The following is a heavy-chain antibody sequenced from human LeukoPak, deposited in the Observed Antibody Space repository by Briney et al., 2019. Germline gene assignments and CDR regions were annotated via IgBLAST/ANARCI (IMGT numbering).Heavy chain of an antibody. CDR2: INPNSGGT. V-gene: IGHV1-2*02. Sequence: ASVKVSCKASGCTFTGYYMHWVRQAPGQGLEWMGWINPNSGGTNYAQKFQGRVTMTRDTSISTAYMELSRLRSDDTAVYYCARGSYDSSGYYSSGAFDIWGQGTMVTVSS. CDR3: ARGSYDSSGYYSSGAFDI. J-gene: IGHJ3*02. D-gene: IGHD3-22*01. CDR1: GCTFTGYY.